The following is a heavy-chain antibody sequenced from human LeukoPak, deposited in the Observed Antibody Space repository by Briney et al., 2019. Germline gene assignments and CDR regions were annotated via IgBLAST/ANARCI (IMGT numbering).Heavy chain of an antibody. CDR3: ARAYYYDSNAPYYFDY. CDR2: IYCSGNT. V-gene: IGHV4-4*09. D-gene: IGHD3-22*01. CDR1: GGSISSYC. J-gene: IGHJ4*02. Sequence: NPSETLSLTCTVSGGSISSYCWSWIRQSPGKGLEWLGYIYCSGNTNYNPSLKSRVTISVDTSKNHFSLKLGSVTAADTAVYFCARAYYYDSNAPYYFDYWGQGILVTVSS.